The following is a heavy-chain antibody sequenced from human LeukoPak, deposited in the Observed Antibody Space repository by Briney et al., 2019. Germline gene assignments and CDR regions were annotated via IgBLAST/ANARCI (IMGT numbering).Heavy chain of an antibody. CDR2: IKQDGSEK. Sequence: GGSLRLSCAASEFTVSSNYMSWVRQAPGKGLEWVANIKQDGSEKYYVDSVKGRFTISRDNAKNSVYMQMNSLRAEDTAVYSCARQRRYCSGDSCYQRTFDFWGQGTLVTVSS. J-gene: IGHJ4*02. D-gene: IGHD2-15*01. CDR3: ARQRRYCSGDSCYQRTFDF. V-gene: IGHV3-7*01. CDR1: EFTVSSNY.